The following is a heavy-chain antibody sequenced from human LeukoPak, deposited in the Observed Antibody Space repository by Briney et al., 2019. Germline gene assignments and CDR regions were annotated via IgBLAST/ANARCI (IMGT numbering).Heavy chain of an antibody. V-gene: IGHV3-48*03. CDR3: AKANMVRGVTLKFDY. CDR1: GFTFSSYE. J-gene: IGHJ4*02. CDR2: ISSSGSTI. Sequence: PGGSLRLSCAASGFTFSSYEMNWVRQAPGKGLEGVSYISSSGSTIYYADSVKGRFTISRDNSKNTLYLQMNSLRAEDTAVYYCAKANMVRGVTLKFDYWGQGTLVTVSS. D-gene: IGHD3-10*01.